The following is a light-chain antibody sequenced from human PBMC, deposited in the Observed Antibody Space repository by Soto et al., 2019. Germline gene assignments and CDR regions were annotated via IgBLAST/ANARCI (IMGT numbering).Light chain of an antibody. V-gene: IGLV2-14*01. CDR2: EVS. CDR1: SSDVGGYNY. CDR3: SSYTSSSTYV. J-gene: IGLJ1*01. Sequence: QSALTQPASVSGSPGQSITISCTGTSSDVGGYNYVSWYQQHPGKAPKLMIYEVSNRPSGVSNRFSGSKSGNTACLNISGLQAEDEADYYCSSYTSSSTYVFGTGTKLTVL.